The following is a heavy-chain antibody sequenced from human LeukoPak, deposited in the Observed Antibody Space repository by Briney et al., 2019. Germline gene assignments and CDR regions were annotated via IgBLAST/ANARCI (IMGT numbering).Heavy chain of an antibody. Sequence: GGSLRLSCAVSGFTCSSYWMHWVRQAPANGLVWVSRIDRDGSRINYADSVKGRFTISRDNGKNTLFLQMNSLRAEDAAVYYCVRGNDFGGPHYWGQGTLVTVSS. J-gene: IGHJ4*02. CDR1: GFTCSSYW. CDR3: VRGNDFGGPHY. CDR2: IDRDGSRI. V-gene: IGHV3-74*01. D-gene: IGHD3-3*01.